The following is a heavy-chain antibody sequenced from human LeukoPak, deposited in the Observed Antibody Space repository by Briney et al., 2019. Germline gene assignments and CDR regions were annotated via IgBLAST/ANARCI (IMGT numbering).Heavy chain of an antibody. V-gene: IGHV4-59*11. CDR3: ARGFTTGTHYYYYYYMDV. CDR1: GGSISSHY. J-gene: IGHJ6*03. D-gene: IGHD1-1*01. Sequence: SETLSLTCTVSGGSISSHYRSWIRQPPGKGLEWIGYIYYSGSTNYNPSLKSRVTISVDTSKNQFSLKLSSVTAADTAVYYCARGFTTGTHYYYYYYMDVWGKGTTVTVSS. CDR2: IYYSGST.